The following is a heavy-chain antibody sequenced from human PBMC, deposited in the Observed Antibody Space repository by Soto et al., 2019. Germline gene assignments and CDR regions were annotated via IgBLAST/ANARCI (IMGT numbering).Heavy chain of an antibody. J-gene: IGHJ6*02. D-gene: IGHD1-26*01. CDR2: IYSGGST. CDR3: ARASRTGELLFSDTPQNHYGMDV. Sequence: GGSLRLSCAASGFAVSSKYMSWVRQAPGKGLEWVSLIYSGGSTYYADSVKGRFTISRHNSKNTLYLQMNSLRAEDTAVYYCARASRTGELLFSDTPQNHYGMDVWGQGTTVTVSS. V-gene: IGHV3-53*04. CDR1: GFAVSSKY.